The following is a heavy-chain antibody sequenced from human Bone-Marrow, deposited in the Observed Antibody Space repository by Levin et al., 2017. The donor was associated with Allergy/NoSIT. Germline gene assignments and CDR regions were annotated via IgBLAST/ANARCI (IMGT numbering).Heavy chain of an antibody. J-gene: IGHJ4*02. CDR1: QFTFEDYW. D-gene: IGHD3-10*01. V-gene: IGHV3-7*01. Sequence: SGGSLRLSCAASQFTFEDYWMSWVRQAPGKGLEWVASIKPDGSERNYVGSVRDRLTISRDNAKNSLFLQMNSLKAADTAVYYCARTRDPSSGSFYRVFDYWGQGALVTVSS. CDR3: ARTRDPSSGSFYRVFDY. CDR2: IKPDGSER.